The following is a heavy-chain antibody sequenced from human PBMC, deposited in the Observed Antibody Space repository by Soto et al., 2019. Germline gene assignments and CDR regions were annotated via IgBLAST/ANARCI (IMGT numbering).Heavy chain of an antibody. J-gene: IGHJ6*03. V-gene: IGHV2-5*02. D-gene: IGHD6-13*01. Sequence: SRPTLVNPTQTLTLTCTCSGFSLSTSGVGVGWIRQPPGKALEWLALIYWDDDKRYSPSLKSRLTITKDTSKNQVVLTMTNMDPVDTATYYCAHFKKGSSYPGSYYYYYYMDVWGKGTTVTVSS. CDR3: AHFKKGSSYPGSYYYYYYMDV. CDR2: IYWDDDK. CDR1: GFSLSTSGVG.